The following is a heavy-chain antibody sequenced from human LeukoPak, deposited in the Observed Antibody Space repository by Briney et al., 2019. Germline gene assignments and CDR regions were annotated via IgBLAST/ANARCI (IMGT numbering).Heavy chain of an antibody. V-gene: IGHV3-30*18. CDR1: GFPFITYA. J-gene: IGHJ5*02. CDR3: AKGLEDVFDNTGRYSNWFDP. CDR2: ISYDGSGK. D-gene: IGHD3-22*01. Sequence: GGSLRLSCAASGFPFITYAMHWVRQAPGKGLEWVAVISYDGSGKYYADSVKGRFTFSRDNSKNMLYLQMNSLRAEDTAVYYCAKGLEDVFDNTGRYSNWFDPWGQGTLVTVSS.